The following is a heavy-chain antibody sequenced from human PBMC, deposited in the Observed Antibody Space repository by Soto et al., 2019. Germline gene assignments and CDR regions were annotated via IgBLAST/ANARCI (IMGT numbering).Heavy chain of an antibody. V-gene: IGHV3-30*18. Sequence: QVQLVESGGGVVQPGRSLRLSCAASGFTFSSYGMHWVRQAPGKGLEWVAVISYDGSNKYYADSVKGRFTISRDNSKNTLYLQMNSLRAEDTAVYYCAKEWDYDSSGWSFDYWGQGTLVTVSS. J-gene: IGHJ4*02. CDR2: ISYDGSNK. CDR1: GFTFSSYG. CDR3: AKEWDYDSSGWSFDY. D-gene: IGHD3-22*01.